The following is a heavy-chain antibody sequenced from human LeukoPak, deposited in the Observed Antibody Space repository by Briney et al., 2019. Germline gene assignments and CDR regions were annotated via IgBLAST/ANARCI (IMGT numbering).Heavy chain of an antibody. V-gene: IGHV1-2*06. J-gene: IGHJ4*02. Sequence: ASVKVSCKASGGTFSSYAISWARQAPGQGLEWMGRINPNNGGTNYAQKFQGRVTMTGDTSISTAYMELSSLRSDDTAVYYCTRESGSYHGNDYWGQGTLVTVSS. CDR2: INPNNGGT. CDR1: GGTFSSYA. D-gene: IGHD1-26*01. CDR3: TRESGSYHGNDY.